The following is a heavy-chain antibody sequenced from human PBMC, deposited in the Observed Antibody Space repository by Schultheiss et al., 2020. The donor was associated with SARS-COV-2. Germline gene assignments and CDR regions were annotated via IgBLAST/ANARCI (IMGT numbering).Heavy chain of an antibody. J-gene: IGHJ4*02. CDR1: GFTFNAYW. V-gene: IGHV3-7*01. Sequence: GESLKISCAASGFTFNAYWMIWVRQAPGKGLEWVANIKQDESEKHYVDSVKGRFTISRDNDKTSLYLQMNSLRAEDAAVYYCARLQNDGRIDYWGQGILVTVSS. CDR3: ARLQNDGRIDY. CDR2: IKQDESEK. D-gene: IGHD1-26*01.